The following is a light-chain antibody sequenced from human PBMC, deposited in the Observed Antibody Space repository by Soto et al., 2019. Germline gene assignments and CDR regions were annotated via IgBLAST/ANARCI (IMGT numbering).Light chain of an antibody. Sequence: QSALTQPRSVSGSPGQSVTISCTGTSSDVGGYNYDSWYQRHPGKAPQLIISDVTKRPSGVPDRFSGSKSGNTASLTISGLQAEDEADYDCCSFAGSNILIFGGGTKVTVL. CDR1: SSDVGGYNY. CDR2: DVT. V-gene: IGLV2-11*01. J-gene: IGLJ2*01. CDR3: CSFAGSNILI.